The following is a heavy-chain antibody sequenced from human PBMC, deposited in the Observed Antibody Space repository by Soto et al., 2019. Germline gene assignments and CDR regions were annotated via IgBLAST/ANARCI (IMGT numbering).Heavy chain of an antibody. J-gene: IGHJ4*02. V-gene: IGHV4-59*01. D-gene: IGHD3-22*01. CDR2: IYYSGST. Sequence: PSETLSLTCTVSGGSSSSYDWSWIRQPPGKGLEWIGYIYYSGSTNYNPSLKSRVTISVDTSKNQFSLKLSSVTAADTAVYYCARAMIVVADGRYFDYWGQGTLVTVSS. CDR3: ARAMIVVADGRYFDY. CDR1: GGSSSSYD.